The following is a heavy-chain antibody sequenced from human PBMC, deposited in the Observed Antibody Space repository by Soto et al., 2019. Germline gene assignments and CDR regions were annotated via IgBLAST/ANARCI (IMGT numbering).Heavy chain of an antibody. CDR2: INPSGGTT. V-gene: IGHV1-46*01. D-gene: IGHD6-19*01. J-gene: IGHJ4*02. Sequence: QVQLVQSGAEVKKPGASVKVSCKASGYTFTSYSMHWVRQAPGQGLESMGIINPSGGTTNYAQKFQGRVTMTRDTSTNTVYMELSSLRSEDTAVYYCARGGGAVAATDHWGQGTLVTVSS. CDR3: ARGGGAVAATDH. CDR1: GYTFTSYS.